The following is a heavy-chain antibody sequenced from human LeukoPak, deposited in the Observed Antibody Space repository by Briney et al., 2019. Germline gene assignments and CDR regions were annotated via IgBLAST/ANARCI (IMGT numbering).Heavy chain of an antibody. CDR3: ARDHRSVAGPSDY. D-gene: IGHD6-19*01. J-gene: IGHJ4*02. CDR1: GFTFSSYA. CDR2: ISYDGSNK. V-gene: IGHV3-30-3*01. Sequence: GGSLRLSCAASGFTFSSYAMPWVRQAPGKGLEWVAVISYDGSNKYYADSVKGRFTISRDNSKNTLYLQMNSLRAEDTAVYYCARDHRSVAGPSDYWGQGTLVTVSP.